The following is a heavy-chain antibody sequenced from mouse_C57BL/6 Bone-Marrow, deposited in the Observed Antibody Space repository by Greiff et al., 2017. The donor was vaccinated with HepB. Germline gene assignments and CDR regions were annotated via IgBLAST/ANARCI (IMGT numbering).Heavy chain of an antibody. V-gene: IGHV3-6*01. J-gene: IGHJ4*01. Sequence: ESGPGLVKPSQSLSLTCYVTGYSITSGYYWNWIRQFPGNKLEWMGYISYDGSNNYNPSLKNRISITSDTSKNQFFLKLNYLTTDDTSTYYCAREDYDYDNYAMDYWGQGTSVTVSS. CDR3: AREDYDYDNYAMDY. CDR2: ISYDGSN. D-gene: IGHD2-4*01. CDR1: GYSITSGYY.